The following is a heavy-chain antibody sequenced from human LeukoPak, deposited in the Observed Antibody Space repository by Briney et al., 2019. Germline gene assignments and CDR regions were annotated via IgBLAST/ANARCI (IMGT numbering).Heavy chain of an antibody. CDR1: GYTLNELS. CDR3: ARDWATSRDGYNY. CDR2: FNMEDGGT. D-gene: IGHD5-24*01. J-gene: IGHJ4*02. V-gene: IGHV1-24*01. Sequence: ASVKVSCKVSGYTLNELSMHWVRQAPGKGFEWMGGFNMEDGGTIYAQKFQDRFTMTEDPSTDTAYMELSSLRSEDTAVYYCARDWATSRDGYNYWGQGTLVTVSS.